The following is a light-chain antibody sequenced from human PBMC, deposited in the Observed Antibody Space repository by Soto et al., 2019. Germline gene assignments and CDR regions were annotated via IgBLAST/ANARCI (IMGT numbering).Light chain of an antibody. CDR1: QGISSY. Sequence: IPFTQSPSFLSAPAAYGVTITCRASQGISSYLAWYQQKPKKAPKLLIYAASTLQSGVPSRFSGSGSGTEFTLTISSLQPEDFATYYCQQLNTYPITFGQGTRLEI. V-gene: IGKV1-9*01. CDR3: QQLNTYPIT. CDR2: AAS. J-gene: IGKJ5*01.